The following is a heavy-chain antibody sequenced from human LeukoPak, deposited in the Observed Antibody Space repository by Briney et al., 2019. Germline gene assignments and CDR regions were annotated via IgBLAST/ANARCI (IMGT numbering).Heavy chain of an antibody. D-gene: IGHD1-1*01. V-gene: IGHV3-7*01. J-gene: IGHJ4*02. Sequence: HPGGSLRLSCVASGFTLSSSWMSWVRQAPGKGLEWVANIRQDGNDEYYVDSVRGRFTISRDNAKNSLYLQMNSLRVEDTAVYYCARCTTGRTFGSLREIKRSREIDYWGQGTLVTVSS. CDR2: IRQDGNDE. CDR3: ARCTTGRTFGSLREIKRSREIDY. CDR1: GFTLSSSW.